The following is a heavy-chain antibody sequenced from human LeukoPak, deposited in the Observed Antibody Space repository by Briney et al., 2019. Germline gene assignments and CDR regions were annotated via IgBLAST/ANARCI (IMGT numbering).Heavy chain of an antibody. Sequence: ASVKVSCKASGYTFTGYYMHWVRQAPGQGLEWMGWINPNSGGTNYAQKFQGWVTMTRDTSISTAYMELSRLRSDDTAVYYCARTGIAVAGTTNWFDPWGQGTLVTVSS. V-gene: IGHV1-2*04. CDR2: INPNSGGT. J-gene: IGHJ5*02. CDR1: GYTFTGYY. CDR3: ARTGIAVAGTTNWFDP. D-gene: IGHD6-19*01.